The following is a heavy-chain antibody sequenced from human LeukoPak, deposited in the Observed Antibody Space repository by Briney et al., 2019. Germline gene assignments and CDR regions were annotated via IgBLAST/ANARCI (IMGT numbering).Heavy chain of an antibody. CDR2: IIPIFGTA. J-gene: IGHJ3*02. D-gene: IGHD6-25*01. Sequence: SVKVSCKASGGTFSSYAISWVRQAPGQGLEWMGGIIPIFGTANYAQKFQGRVTITTDESTSTAYMELSSLRSEDTAVYYCAREEAAAGRDDAFDIWGQGTMVTVSS. V-gene: IGHV1-69*05. CDR1: GGTFSSYA. CDR3: AREEAAAGRDDAFDI.